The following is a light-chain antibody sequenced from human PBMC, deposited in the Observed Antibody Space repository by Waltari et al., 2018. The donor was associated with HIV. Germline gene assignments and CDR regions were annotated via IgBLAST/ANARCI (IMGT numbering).Light chain of an antibody. CDR1: QSISSW. Sequence: DIQMTQSPSTLSASVGDRVTITCRASQSISSWLAWYQQKPGKAPKLLIYKASSLESGVPSRFSGSGSWTEFTLTISSLQPDDFATYYCQQYNSPLTFGGGTKVEIK. CDR3: QQYNSPLT. J-gene: IGKJ4*01. V-gene: IGKV1-5*03. CDR2: KAS.